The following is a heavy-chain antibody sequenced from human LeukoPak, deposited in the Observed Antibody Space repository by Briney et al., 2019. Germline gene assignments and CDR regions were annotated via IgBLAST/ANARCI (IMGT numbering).Heavy chain of an antibody. CDR1: GFTFSHTW. D-gene: IGHD3-16*01. CDR3: ATLGEDYYFYYMDV. J-gene: IGHJ6*03. V-gene: IGHV3-15*01. Sequence: TTGGSLRLSCVASGFTFSHTWMSWVRQAPGKGLEWVGRVKSYTDGGTADYAAPVSGRFTILRDESMNTLYLQMNSLKTEDTGVYYCATLGEDYYFYYMDVWGKGTTVIVS. CDR2: VKSYTDGGTA.